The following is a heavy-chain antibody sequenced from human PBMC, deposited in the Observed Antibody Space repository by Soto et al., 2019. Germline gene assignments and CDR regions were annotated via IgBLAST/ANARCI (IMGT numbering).Heavy chain of an antibody. D-gene: IGHD6-6*01. CDR2: IYYSGST. J-gene: IGHJ6*03. CDR3: ARDRSGSSVFYYYYMDV. CDR1: GGSISSGGYY. V-gene: IGHV4-31*03. Sequence: SETLSLTCTVSGGSISSGGYYWSWIRQHPGKGLEWIGYIYYSGSTYYNPSLKSRVTISVDTSKNQFSLKLSSVTAADTAVYYCARDRSGSSVFYYYYMDVWGKGTTVTVSS.